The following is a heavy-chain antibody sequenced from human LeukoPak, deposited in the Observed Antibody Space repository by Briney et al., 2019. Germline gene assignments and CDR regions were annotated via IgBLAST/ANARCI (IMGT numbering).Heavy chain of an antibody. CDR2: VYHTGST. CDR3: ASHYYASSGSLFDS. J-gene: IGHJ4*02. CDR1: GYSIGSGYY. V-gene: IGHV4-38-2*01. Sequence: SETLSLTCAVSGYSIGSGYYWVWIRQPPGKGLEWIGSVYHTGSTYYHPSLKSRVTISLDTSKNQFSLRPTSVTAADTALYYCASHYYASSGSLFDSWGRGSLVTVSS. D-gene: IGHD3-22*01.